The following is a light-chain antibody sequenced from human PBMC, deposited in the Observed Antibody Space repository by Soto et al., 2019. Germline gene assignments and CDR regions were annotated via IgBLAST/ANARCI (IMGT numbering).Light chain of an antibody. Sequence: QSVLTQPPSVSAAPGPKVTISGSGSSANIGNNYVSWYQQLPGTAPKLLIYDNNKRPSGMPDRFSGSKSGTSATLGITGLQTGDEADYYCGTWDSSLSAVVFGGGTKLTVL. V-gene: IGLV1-51*01. CDR2: DNN. CDR1: SANIGNNY. CDR3: GTWDSSLSAVV. J-gene: IGLJ2*01.